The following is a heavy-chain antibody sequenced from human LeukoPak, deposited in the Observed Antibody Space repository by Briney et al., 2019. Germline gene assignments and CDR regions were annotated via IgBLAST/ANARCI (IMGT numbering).Heavy chain of an antibody. CDR2: ILNDGSDQ. CDR1: GFSFSSYG. Sequence: GGALRLSCAASGFSFSSYGMHWVRQAPGEGLQWGALILNDGSDQYYADSEKGRFTISRENSRNTMYLQMNRLRVEDTAVYYCARDAAEYGDSHFDWWGQGTLVTVSS. D-gene: IGHD4-17*01. J-gene: IGHJ4*02. V-gene: IGHV3-33*01. CDR3: ARDAAEYGDSHFDW.